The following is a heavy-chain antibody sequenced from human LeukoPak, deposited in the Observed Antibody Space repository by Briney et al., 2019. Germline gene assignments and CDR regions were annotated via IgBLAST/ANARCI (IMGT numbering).Heavy chain of an antibody. CDR1: GYSFTSHW. CDR2: IYPGDSDT. CDR3: ARGDNSGWYFFDY. D-gene: IGHD6-19*01. Sequence: GESLKISCKASGYSFTSHWIGWVRQMPGKGLEWVGIIYPGDSDTRYSPSFQGQVTISADKSISTAYLQWSTLQAPDTAMYYCARGDNSGWYFFDYWGQGTLVTVSS. J-gene: IGHJ4*02. V-gene: IGHV5-51*01.